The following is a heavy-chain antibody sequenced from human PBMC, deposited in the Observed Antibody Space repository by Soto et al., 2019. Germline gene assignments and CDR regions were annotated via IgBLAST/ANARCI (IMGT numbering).Heavy chain of an antibody. Sequence: PSETLSLTCTVSGGSISSYYWSWIRQPPGKGLEWIGYIYYSGSTNYNPSLKRRVTISVDTSKNQFSLKLSSVTAADTAVYYCARLDYYGSGSYWGQGTLVTVSS. CDR3: ARLDYYGSGSY. D-gene: IGHD3-10*01. J-gene: IGHJ4*02. V-gene: IGHV4-59*08. CDR2: IYYSGST. CDR1: GGSISSYY.